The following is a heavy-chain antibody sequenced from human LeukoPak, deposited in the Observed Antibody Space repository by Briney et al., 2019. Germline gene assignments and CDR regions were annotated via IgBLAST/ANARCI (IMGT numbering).Heavy chain of an antibody. V-gene: IGHV3-23*01. D-gene: IGHD3-22*01. CDR3: AKGSYYDSSGSFYFDY. CDR1: GFTISNYW. J-gene: IGHJ4*02. Sequence: GGSLRLSCVGSGFTISNYWMHWVRQAPGKGLEWVSGISGSGDNTYYADSVKGRFTISRDNSKNTLYVQVNSLGTEDTAAYYCAKGSYYDSSGSFYFDYWGQGTLVTVSS. CDR2: ISGSGDNT.